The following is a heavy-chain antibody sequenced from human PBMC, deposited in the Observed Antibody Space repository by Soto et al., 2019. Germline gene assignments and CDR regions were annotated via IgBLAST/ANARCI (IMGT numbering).Heavy chain of an antibody. CDR2: ISAYNGNT. CDR1: GYTFTSYG. V-gene: IGHV1-18*01. D-gene: IGHD3-22*01. J-gene: IGHJ4*02. CDR3: AGYIMAVRYYYASSRYSEAFDY. Sequence: ASVKVSCKASGYTFTSYGISWVRQAPGQGLEWMGWISAYNGNTNYAQKLQGRVTMTTDTSTSTAYMELRSLRSDDTAVYYCAGYIMAVRYYYASSRYSEAFDYSGQRTLVPVCS.